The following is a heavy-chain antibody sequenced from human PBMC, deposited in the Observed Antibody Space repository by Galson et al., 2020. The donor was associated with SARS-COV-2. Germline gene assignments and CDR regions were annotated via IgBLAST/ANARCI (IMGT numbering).Heavy chain of an antibody. CDR3: ARHRTSYVQNFGY. V-gene: IGHV4-39*01. Sequence: SQTLSLSRTVPLDSNSSGGNYCACIRHPPRNGLEWIGSLTYGGGNYYTSSLKGHVPIPVDTSQNLFSLKLNSVTAADTAVYFCARHRTSYVQNFGYWGQGTRVNVSS. CDR2: LTYGGGN. D-gene: IGHD5-18*01. J-gene: IGHJ4*02. CDR1: LDSNSSGGNY.